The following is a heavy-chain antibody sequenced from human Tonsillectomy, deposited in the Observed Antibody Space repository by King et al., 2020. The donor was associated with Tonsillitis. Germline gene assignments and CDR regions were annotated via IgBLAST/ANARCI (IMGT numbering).Heavy chain of an antibody. D-gene: IGHD4-17*01. CDR2: IIPILGIA. V-gene: IGHV1-69*09. J-gene: IGHJ2*01. CDR1: GGTFSSYA. CDR3: ARGLDYGDYWYFDL. Sequence: VQLVQSGAEVKKPGSSVKVSCKASGGTFSSYAISWVRQAPGQGLEWMGRIIPILGIANYAQKFQGRVTITADKSTSTAYMELSSLRSEDTAVYYCARGLDYGDYWYFDLWGRGTLVTVSS.